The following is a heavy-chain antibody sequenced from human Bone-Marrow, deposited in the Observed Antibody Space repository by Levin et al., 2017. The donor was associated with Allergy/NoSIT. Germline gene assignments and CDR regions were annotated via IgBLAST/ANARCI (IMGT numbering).Heavy chain of an antibody. CDR3: ARVDVLRFLEWLWYYYYYYMDV. V-gene: IGHV3-7*03. J-gene: IGHJ6*03. D-gene: IGHD3-3*01. CDR1: GFTFSSYW. CDR2: IKQDGSEK. Sequence: PGGSLRLSCAASGFTFSSYWMSWVRQAPGKGLEWVANIKQDGSEKYYVDSVKGRFTISRDNAKNSLYLQMNSLRAEDTAVYYCARVDVLRFLEWLWYYYYYYMDVWGKGTTVTVSS.